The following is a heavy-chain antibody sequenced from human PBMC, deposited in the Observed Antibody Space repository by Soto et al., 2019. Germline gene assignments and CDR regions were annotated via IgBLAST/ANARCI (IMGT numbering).Heavy chain of an antibody. Sequence: PSYSPALTRAASSGTIYIYFGSWIRQPPGKGLEWIGYIYYSGSTNYNPSLKSRVTISVDTSKNQFSLKLSSVTAADTAVYYCARDQSMDVWGKGTTVTVSS. J-gene: IGHJ6*03. CDR3: ARDQSMDV. V-gene: IGHV4-59*01. CDR1: SGTIYIYF. CDR2: IYYSGST.